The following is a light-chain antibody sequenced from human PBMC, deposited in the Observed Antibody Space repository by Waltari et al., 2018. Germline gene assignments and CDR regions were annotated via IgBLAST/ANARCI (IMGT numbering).Light chain of an antibody. V-gene: IGKV3-15*01. Sequence: EIVMTQSPATLSVFPGERATLSCMASQSIRSNLAWYQHKPGQAPRPLIYGASTRATGIPARFSGSGSGTEFTLTISSLQSEDFAVYFCQQYDNWLGTFGQGTKVEIK. CDR1: QSIRSN. CDR2: GAS. CDR3: QQYDNWLGT. J-gene: IGKJ1*01.